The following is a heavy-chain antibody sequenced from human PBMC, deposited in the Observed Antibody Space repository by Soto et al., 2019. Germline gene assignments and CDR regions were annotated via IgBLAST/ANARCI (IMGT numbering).Heavy chain of an antibody. Sequence: QAQLVQSGGEVKRPGASVKVSCKASGYTFNKYGFNWGRQAPGQGLEWMGRISAYNDYTNFAQKFQGRVTLTTDASTNTAYMELKILRSDDTAIYYCARGRGVVVPAGTPDAFDVWGQGTMVTVSS. CDR3: ARGRGVVVPAGTPDAFDV. CDR1: GYTFNKYG. J-gene: IGHJ3*01. V-gene: IGHV1-18*01. CDR2: ISAYNDYT. D-gene: IGHD6-13*01.